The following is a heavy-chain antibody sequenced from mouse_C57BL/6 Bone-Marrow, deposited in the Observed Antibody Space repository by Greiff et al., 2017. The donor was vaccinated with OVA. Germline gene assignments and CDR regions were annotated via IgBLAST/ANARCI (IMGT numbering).Heavy chain of an antibody. CDR1: GFNIKDDY. Sequence: EVQLQQSGAELVRPGASVKLSCTASGFNIKDDYMHWVKQRPEQGLEWIGWIDPENGDTEYASKFQGKATITADTSSNTAYLQLSSLTSEDTDVYYCTTTVVATRYFDVWGTGTTVTVSS. V-gene: IGHV14-4*01. J-gene: IGHJ1*03. D-gene: IGHD1-1*01. CDR3: TTTVVATRYFDV. CDR2: IDPENGDT.